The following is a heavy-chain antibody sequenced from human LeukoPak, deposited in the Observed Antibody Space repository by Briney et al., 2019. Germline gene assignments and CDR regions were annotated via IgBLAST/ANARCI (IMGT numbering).Heavy chain of an antibody. CDR2: ISHDGINT. V-gene: IGHV3-30*18. D-gene: IGHD6-19*01. Sequence: GGSLRLSCAASRLSFSNYAMHWVRQDSGRGLEWLAVISHDGINTYYADSVKGRFTISRDNSKNTLYLQLNSLRAEDTAVYYCVKDHREAYGSGWARDFDYWGQGTLVTVSS. CDR1: RLSFSNYA. J-gene: IGHJ4*02. CDR3: VKDHREAYGSGWARDFDY.